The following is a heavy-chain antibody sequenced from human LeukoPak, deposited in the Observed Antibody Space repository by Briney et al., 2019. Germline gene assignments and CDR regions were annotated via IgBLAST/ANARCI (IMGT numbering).Heavy chain of an antibody. CDR2: ISSSSSYI. V-gene: IGHV3-21*01. CDR1: GFTFSSHS. J-gene: IGHJ4*02. Sequence: GSLRLSCAASGFTFSSHSMNWVRQAPGKGLEWVSSISSSSSYIYYADSVKGRFTISRDNAKNSLYPQMNSLRAEDTAVYYCARLDYGGRGTVIDYWGQGTLVTVSS. CDR3: ARLDYGGRGTVIDY. D-gene: IGHD4-17*01.